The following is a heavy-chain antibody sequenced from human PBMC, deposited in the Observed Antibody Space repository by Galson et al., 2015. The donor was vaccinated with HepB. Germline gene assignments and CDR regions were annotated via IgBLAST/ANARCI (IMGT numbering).Heavy chain of an antibody. D-gene: IGHD4-17*01. CDR1: GFTFSSYA. J-gene: IGHJ4*02. CDR3: ARVRDYANTNDY. Sequence: SLRLSCAASGFTFSSYAMSWVRQAPGKGLEWVSLITGSGGRINYADSVKGRFAISRDSSKNTLYLQMNSLRAEDTAVYYCARVRDYANTNDYWGQGTLVTVSS. CDR2: ITGSGGRI. V-gene: IGHV3-23*01.